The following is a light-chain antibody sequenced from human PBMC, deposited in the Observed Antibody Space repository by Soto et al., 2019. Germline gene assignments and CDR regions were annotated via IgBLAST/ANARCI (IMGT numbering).Light chain of an antibody. J-gene: IGLJ2*01. CDR3: SSYTGSSTYVV. CDR2: DVS. Sequence: QSALTQPASVSGSPGQSITISCTGPSSDVGGYNYVSWYQQHPGNAPKLMIYDVSNRPSGVSNRFSGSKSGNTASLTISGLQAEDEADYYCSSYTGSSTYVVFGGGTKLTVL. CDR1: SSDVGGYNY. V-gene: IGLV2-14*01.